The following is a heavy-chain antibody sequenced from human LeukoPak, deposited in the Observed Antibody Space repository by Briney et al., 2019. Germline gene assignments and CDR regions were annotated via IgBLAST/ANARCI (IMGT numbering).Heavy chain of an antibody. CDR1: GGSISSSSYY. V-gene: IGHV4-39*07. D-gene: IGHD2-2*02. Sequence: SETLSLTCTVSGGSISSSSYYWGWIRQPPGKGLEWIGSIYYSGSTYYNPSLKSRVTISVDTSKNQFSLKLSSVTAADTAVYYCARDGPVVPAAIYGYSSSSPFDYWGQGTLVTVSS. J-gene: IGHJ4*02. CDR2: IYYSGST. CDR3: ARDGPVVPAAIYGYSSSSPFDY.